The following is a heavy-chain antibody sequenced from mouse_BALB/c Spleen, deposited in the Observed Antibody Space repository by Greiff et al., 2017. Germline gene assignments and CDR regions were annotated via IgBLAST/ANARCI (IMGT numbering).Heavy chain of an antibody. CDR1: GFTFSSYG. J-gene: IGHJ3*01. Sequence: EVKVVESGGGLVQPGGSLKLSCAASGFTFSSYGMSWVRQTPDKRLELVATINSNGGSTYYPDSVKGRFTISRDNAKNTLYLQMSSLKSEDTAMYYCARGRGYSYDAEAWFAYWGQGTLVTVSA. D-gene: IGHD2-12*01. V-gene: IGHV5-6-3*01. CDR3: ARGRGYSYDAEAWFAY. CDR2: INSNGGST.